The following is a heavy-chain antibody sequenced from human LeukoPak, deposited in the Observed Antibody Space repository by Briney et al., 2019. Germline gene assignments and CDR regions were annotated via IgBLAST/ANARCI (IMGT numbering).Heavy chain of an antibody. Sequence: ASVKVSCKSSGYTFTSYYVHWGRQAPGQGLEWMGIINPSGGSTSYAQRFQGRVTLTRDTSTSTVYMELSSLRSEDTAVYYCARDRDSSSWFVDYWDQGTLVTVSS. D-gene: IGHD6-13*01. CDR1: GYTFTSYY. CDR3: ARDRDSSSWFVDY. V-gene: IGHV1-46*01. CDR2: INPSGGST. J-gene: IGHJ4*02.